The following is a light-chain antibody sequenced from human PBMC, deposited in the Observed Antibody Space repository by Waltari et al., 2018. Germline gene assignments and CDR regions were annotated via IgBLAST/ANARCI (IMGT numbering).Light chain of an antibody. CDR3: QQRSSWPS. Sequence: EIVLTQSPDTLSLSPGERATLSCRASQSVSTYLAWYQQKPGQAPRLLIYDASNRATGIPARFSGNGSGTDFTLTISSLEPEDFAVYYCQQRSSWPSFGGGTKVEIK. J-gene: IGKJ4*01. CDR1: QSVSTY. V-gene: IGKV3-11*01. CDR2: DAS.